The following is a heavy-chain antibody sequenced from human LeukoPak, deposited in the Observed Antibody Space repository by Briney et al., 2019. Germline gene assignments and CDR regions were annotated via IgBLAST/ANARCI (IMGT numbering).Heavy chain of an antibody. D-gene: IGHD3-3*01. J-gene: IGHJ4*02. V-gene: IGHV1-46*01. Sequence: ASVKVSCKASGYTFTSYYMHWVRQAPGQGLEWMGIINRSGGSTSYAQKFQGRVTMTRDTSTSTVYMELSSLRSEDTAVYYCARDSLHYDFWSGGGTFDYWGQGTLVTVSS. CDR2: INRSGGST. CDR3: ARDSLHYDFWSGGGTFDY. CDR1: GYTFTSYY.